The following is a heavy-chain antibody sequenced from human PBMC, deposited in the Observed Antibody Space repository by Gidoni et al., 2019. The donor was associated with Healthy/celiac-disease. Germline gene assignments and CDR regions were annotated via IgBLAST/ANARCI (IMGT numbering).Heavy chain of an antibody. CDR1: LTFSSCA. D-gene: IGHD6-25*01. Sequence: LTFSSCAMHWVRQAPGKGLEYVTAISSNGGSTYYADSVKGRFTISRDNSKNTLYLQLSRLRAEDSAVYYCVKDRMRRRYSSAWGASYYWGQGTLVTVSS. J-gene: IGHJ4*02. CDR2: ISSNGGST. V-gene: IGHV3-64D*08. CDR3: VKDRMRRRYSSAWGASYY.